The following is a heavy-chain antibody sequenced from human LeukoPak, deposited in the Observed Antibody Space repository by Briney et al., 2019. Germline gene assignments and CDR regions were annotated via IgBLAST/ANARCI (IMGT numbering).Heavy chain of an antibody. CDR3: TSEWELQAG. J-gene: IGHJ4*02. CDR2: ISSSSRYI. Sequence: PGGSLRLSCAASGFTFSSYSMNWVRQAPGKGLEWVSSISSSSRYIYYADSVKGGCTIYRDNEKNSLYLQMNSLRAEYTAVYYWTSEWELQAGWGQGTLVTVSS. CDR1: GFTFSSYS. D-gene: IGHD1-26*01. V-gene: IGHV3-21*01.